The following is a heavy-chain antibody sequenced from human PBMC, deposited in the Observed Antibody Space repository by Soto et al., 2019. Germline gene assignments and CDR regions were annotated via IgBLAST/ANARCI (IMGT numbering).Heavy chain of an antibody. CDR1: GFTFSDYD. CDR3: ARTPDCTNGVCSAGFDY. J-gene: IGHJ4*02. V-gene: IGHV3-11*06. Sequence: GSLRLSCAASGFTFSDYDMSWIRQAPGKGLEWVSYISSSSSYTNYADSVKGRFTISRDNAKNSLYLQMNSLRAEDTAVYYCARTPDCTNGVCSAGFDYWGQET. D-gene: IGHD2-8*01. CDR2: ISSSSSYT.